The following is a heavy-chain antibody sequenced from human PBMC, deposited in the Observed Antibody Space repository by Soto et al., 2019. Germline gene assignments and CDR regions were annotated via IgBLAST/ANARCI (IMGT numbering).Heavy chain of an antibody. Sequence: ASVKVSCKASGYTFTSYYMHWVRQAPGQGLEWMGIINPSGGSTSYAQKFQGRVTMTRDTSTSTVYMELSSLRSEDTAVYYCARDPLPYYYDSSGYPFDYWGQGTLVTVSS. CDR1: GYTFTSYY. J-gene: IGHJ4*02. CDR2: INPSGGST. D-gene: IGHD3-22*01. CDR3: ARDPLPYYYDSSGYPFDY. V-gene: IGHV1-46*01.